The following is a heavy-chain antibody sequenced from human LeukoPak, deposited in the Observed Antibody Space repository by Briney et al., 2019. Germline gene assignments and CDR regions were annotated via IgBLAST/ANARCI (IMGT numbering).Heavy chain of an antibody. J-gene: IGHJ4*02. D-gene: IGHD3-10*01. CDR1: GITFCIYG. V-gene: IGHV3-30*02. CDR3: ALLWLGELRQRPGSRFDY. CDR2: IRYYASRS. Sequence: GGPLRLPCTAAGITFCIYGVLCLRQAPGKGLEGVASIRYYASRSYYSDCVGGRLTIFREDSKNTLYLQMKKLRSEDNAVYYSALLWLGELRQRPGSRFDYWGQGTLVTVSS.